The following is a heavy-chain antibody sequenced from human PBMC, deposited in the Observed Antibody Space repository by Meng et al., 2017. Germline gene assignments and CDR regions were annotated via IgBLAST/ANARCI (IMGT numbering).Heavy chain of an antibody. CDR1: GGSFSGYY. V-gene: IGHV4-34*01. CDR2: INHSGST. J-gene: IGHJ4*02. D-gene: IGHD2-21*02. CDR3: ARDTVEAYCGGDCCPLGY. Sequence: QGQLTQWGAGLLKPSETLSLTCAVYGGSFSGYYWSWIRQPPGKGLEWIGEINHSGSTNYNPSLKSRVTISVDTSKNQFSLKLSSVTAADTAVYYCARDTVEAYCGGDCCPLGYWGQGTLVTVSS.